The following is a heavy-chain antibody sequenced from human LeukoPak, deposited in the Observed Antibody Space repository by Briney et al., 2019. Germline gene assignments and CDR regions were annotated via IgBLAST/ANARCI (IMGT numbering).Heavy chain of an antibody. CDR1: GFTFSSYE. Sequence: GGSLRLSCAVSGFTFSSYEMNWVRQAPGKGLEWVSYISSTGNNIYYADSVQGRFTISRDNVKNSLYLQMNSLRAEDTAVYYCASYRRSADSFDFWGQGTMVTVSS. CDR3: ASYRRSADSFDF. D-gene: IGHD6-6*01. J-gene: IGHJ3*01. V-gene: IGHV3-48*03. CDR2: ISSTGNNI.